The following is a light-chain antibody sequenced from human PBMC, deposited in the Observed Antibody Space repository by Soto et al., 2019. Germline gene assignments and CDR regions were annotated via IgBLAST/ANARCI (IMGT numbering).Light chain of an antibody. CDR3: QQYDNPSTT. CDR2: DAS. V-gene: IGKV1-33*01. CDR1: QDISNY. J-gene: IGKJ3*01. Sequence: DIPMTQSPSSLSASVGDRVTITCQASQDISNYLNWYQQKPGKAPKLLIYDASNLETGVPSRFSGSGSGTDFTFTISSLQPEDIATYYCQQYDNPSTTFGPGTKVDIK.